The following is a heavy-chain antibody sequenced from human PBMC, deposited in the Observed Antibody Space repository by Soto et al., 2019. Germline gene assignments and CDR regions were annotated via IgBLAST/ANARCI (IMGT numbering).Heavy chain of an antibody. CDR1: GFPFTTYG. CDR3: VGGQYFFDY. D-gene: IGHD3-10*01. J-gene: IGHJ4*02. Sequence: QVQLVESGGGVVQPGRSLRVSCAASGFPFTTYGMHWVREGPGKGLEWVAVISYAGSNKYYADSVKGRFTISRDNSKNTLYLQMNSLRPEDTALYYCVGGQYFFDYRGQGTLVTVSS. CDR2: ISYAGSNK. V-gene: IGHV3-30*03.